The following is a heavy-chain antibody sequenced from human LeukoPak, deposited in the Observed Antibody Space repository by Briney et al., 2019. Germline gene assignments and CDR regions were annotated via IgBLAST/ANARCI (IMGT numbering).Heavy chain of an antibody. V-gene: IGHV4-38-2*02. CDR2: IYHSGST. CDR1: GYSISSGYY. CDR3: AKSGGYGLIDY. J-gene: IGHJ4*02. Sequence: SETLSLTCTVSGYSISSGYYWGWIRQPPGKGLEWIGSIYHSGSTYYNESLKSRVTISIDTSKNQFSLKLNSVTAADTAMYYCAKSGGYGLIDYWGQGTLVTVSS. D-gene: IGHD1-26*01.